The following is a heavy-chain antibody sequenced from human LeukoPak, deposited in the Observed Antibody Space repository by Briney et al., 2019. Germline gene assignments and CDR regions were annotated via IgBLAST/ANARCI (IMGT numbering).Heavy chain of an antibody. J-gene: IGHJ4*02. CDR2: INTDGSGT. D-gene: IGHD6-13*01. CDR1: GFTFSRYW. Sequence: PGGSLRLSCAASGFTFSRYWMHWVRQAPGKGLVWVSRINTDGSGTSYADSVKGRFTISRDNAKNTLYLQTNSLRADDTAVYYCARDGLAAARDYWGQGTLVTVSS. CDR3: ARDGLAAARDY. V-gene: IGHV3-74*01.